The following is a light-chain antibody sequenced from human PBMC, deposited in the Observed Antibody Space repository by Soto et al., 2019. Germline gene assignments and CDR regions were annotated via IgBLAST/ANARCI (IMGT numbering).Light chain of an antibody. V-gene: IGLV2-14*01. J-gene: IGLJ2*01. CDR3: SSYTSASTLI. CDR1: NSDIGGYNY. Sequence: QSVLTQPASLSGSPGQSITISCTGTNSDIGGYNYVSWYQQFPGKAPKLMIFEVSNRPSGTPSRFSGSKSGNTASLTISGLQAEDEADYYCSSYTSASTLIFGGGTKLTV. CDR2: EVS.